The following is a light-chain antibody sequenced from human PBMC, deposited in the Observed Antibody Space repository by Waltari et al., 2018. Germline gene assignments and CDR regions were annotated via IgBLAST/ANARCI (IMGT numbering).Light chain of an antibody. CDR1: QSFSSGY. J-gene: IGKJ1*01. CDR3: QQYDNSPPWT. Sequence: EIVLTQSPGTLSLSPGERATLSCRASQSFSSGYIAWYQQKPGQAPRLLIYGASSRATGIPDRFSGSGSGTDFTLTISRLEPEDFAVYYCQQYDNSPPWTFGQGTTV. V-gene: IGKV3-20*01. CDR2: GAS.